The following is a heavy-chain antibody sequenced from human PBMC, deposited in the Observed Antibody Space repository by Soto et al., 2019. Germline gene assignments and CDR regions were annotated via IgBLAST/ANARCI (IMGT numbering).Heavy chain of an antibody. CDR2: ISYDGSNK. CDR1: GFPFRSYD. CDR3: AKDDNRSLDSSSSMADY. D-gene: IGHD6-6*01. J-gene: IGHJ4*02. Sequence: SLTLSCAPFGFPFRSYDMHWVLQAPGKGLEWVAVISYDGSNKYYADSVKGRFTISRDNSKNTLYLQMNSLRAEDTAVYYCAKDDNRSLDSSSSMADYWGQGTLVTVPQ. V-gene: IGHV3-30*18.